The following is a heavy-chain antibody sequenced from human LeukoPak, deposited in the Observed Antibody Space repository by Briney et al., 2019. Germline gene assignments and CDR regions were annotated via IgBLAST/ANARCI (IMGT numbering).Heavy chain of an antibody. D-gene: IGHD3-16*01. V-gene: IGHV3-21*01. CDR3: ARTGYGYNYFDY. CDR2: ISSGSTYI. Sequence: GSLRLSCAASGFTFSSYWMSWVRQAPGKGLEWVSSISSGSTYIYYADSMKGRFTISRDNAKNSLYLQMNSLRAEDTAVYYCARTGYGYNYFDYWGQGTLVTVSS. CDR1: GFTFSSYW. J-gene: IGHJ4*02.